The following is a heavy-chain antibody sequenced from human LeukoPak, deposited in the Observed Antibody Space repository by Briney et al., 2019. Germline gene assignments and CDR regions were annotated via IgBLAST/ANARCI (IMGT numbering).Heavy chain of an antibody. J-gene: IGHJ6*03. Sequence: GGSLRLSCGASGFTFSGHAMNCVRQPPGKGLQWVSGIDGSGSLTFYADFVKGRFTISRDNSKNTLYLQMNSLRAEDTAVYYCAKMGSRDYYYYYYMDVWGKGTTVTVSS. CDR2: IDGSGSLT. CDR1: GFTFSGHA. CDR3: AKMGSRDYYYYYYMDV. V-gene: IGHV3-23*05.